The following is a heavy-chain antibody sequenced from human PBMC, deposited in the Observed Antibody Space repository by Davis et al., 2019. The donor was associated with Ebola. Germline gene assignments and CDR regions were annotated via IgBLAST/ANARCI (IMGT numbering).Heavy chain of an antibody. Sequence: ASVKVSCKASGYTFTRFGISWVRQAPGQGLEWMGWISAYNGNTNYAQKFQGRVTMTTDTSTSTAYMELRSLRSDDTAVYYCARIPSGIKGTYADYWGQGSLIIVSS. D-gene: IGHD1-14*01. CDR2: ISAYNGNT. J-gene: IGHJ4*01. V-gene: IGHV1-18*01. CDR3: ARIPSGIKGTYADY. CDR1: GYTFTRFG.